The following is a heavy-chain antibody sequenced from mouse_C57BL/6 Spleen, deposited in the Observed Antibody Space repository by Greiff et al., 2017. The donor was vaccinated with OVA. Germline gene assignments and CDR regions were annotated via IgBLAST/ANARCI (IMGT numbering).Heavy chain of an antibody. CDR2: INPYNGGT. V-gene: IGHV1-19*01. CDR3: ARGENIGLRRTVDY. D-gene: IGHD2-4*01. Sequence: VQLQQSGPVLVKPGASVKMSCKASGYTFTAYYMNWVKQSHGKSLEWIGVINPYNGGTSSNQKFKGKATLTVAKSYSPAYLELNSLTSEDSAVNYWARGENIGLRRTVDYWGQGTTRTVAS. J-gene: IGHJ2*01. CDR1: GYTFTAYY.